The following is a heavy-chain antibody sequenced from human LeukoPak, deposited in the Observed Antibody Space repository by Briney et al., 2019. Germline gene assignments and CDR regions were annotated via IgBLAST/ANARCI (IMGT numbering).Heavy chain of an antibody. CDR2: INHSGST. Sequence: SETLSLTCAVYGGSFSGYYWSWIRQPPGKGLEWIGEINHSGSTNYNPSLKSRVTISVDTSKNQFSLKLSSVTAADTAVYYCARDRGGQWLAHQHDAFDIWGQGTMVTVSS. V-gene: IGHV4-34*01. D-gene: IGHD6-19*01. J-gene: IGHJ3*02. CDR1: GGSFSGYY. CDR3: ARDRGGQWLAHQHDAFDI.